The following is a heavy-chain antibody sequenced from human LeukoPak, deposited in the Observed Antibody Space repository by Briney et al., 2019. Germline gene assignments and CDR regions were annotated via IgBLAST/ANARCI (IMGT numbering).Heavy chain of an antibody. CDR3: AKSIAAMNFFDC. CDR2: IWYDGSNK. J-gene: IGHJ4*02. CDR1: GYTFTGYY. Sequence: SCKASGYTFTGYYMHWVRQAPGKGLEWVAVIWYDGSNKFYADSVKGRFTISRDNSRNTLYLQMNSLRAEDTAIYYCAKSIAAMNFFDCRGQGTLVTVSS. V-gene: IGHV3-33*06. D-gene: IGHD2-2*01.